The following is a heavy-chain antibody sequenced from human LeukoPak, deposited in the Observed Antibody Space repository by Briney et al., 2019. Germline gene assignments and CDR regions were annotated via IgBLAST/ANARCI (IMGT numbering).Heavy chain of an antibody. CDR1: GFTFSSYS. D-gene: IGHD3-16*01. CDR2: ISSSSTYI. Sequence: NPGWSLRLSCAVSGFTFSSYSMNWVRQAPGKGLEWVSSISSSSTYIYYVDSVKGRFTISRDNAKSSLYLQMNSLRAEDTAVYYCARDTTLGAFDIWGQGTMVTVSS. J-gene: IGHJ3*02. V-gene: IGHV3-21*01. CDR3: ARDTTLGAFDI.